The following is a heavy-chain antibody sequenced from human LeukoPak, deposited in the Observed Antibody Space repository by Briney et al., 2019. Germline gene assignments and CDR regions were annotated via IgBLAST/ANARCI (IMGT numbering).Heavy chain of an antibody. CDR1: GFTFSSYA. D-gene: IGHD4-17*01. J-gene: IGHJ3*02. CDR3: AQGDTVTDAFDI. Sequence: PGGSLRLSCAAPGFTFSSYAMSWVRQAPGKGLEWVSIISAIGGSTYYADSVKGRFTICRDTSRNTLFLQMTSLRAEDTAVYYCAQGDTVTDAFDIWGQGTMVTVSS. CDR2: ISAIGGST. V-gene: IGHV3-23*01.